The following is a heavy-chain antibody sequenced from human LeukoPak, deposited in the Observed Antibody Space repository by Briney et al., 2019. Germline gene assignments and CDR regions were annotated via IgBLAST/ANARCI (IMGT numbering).Heavy chain of an antibody. CDR1: GFTFSSYS. V-gene: IGHV3-21*01. CDR3: ARDLTRFLRMDV. D-gene: IGHD3-3*01. CDR2: ISSSSSYI. J-gene: IGHJ6*03. Sequence: PGGSLRLSCAASGFTFSSYSMNWVRQAPGKGLEWVSSISSSSSYIYYADSVKGRFTISRDNAKNSLYLQMNSLRAEDTAVYYCARDLTRFLRMDVRGKGTTVTVSS.